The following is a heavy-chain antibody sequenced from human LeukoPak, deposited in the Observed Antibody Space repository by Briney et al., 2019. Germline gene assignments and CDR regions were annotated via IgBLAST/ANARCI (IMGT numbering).Heavy chain of an antibody. Sequence: PGGSLRLSCAASGFTFSSYAMSWVRQAPGKGLEWVSAISGSGGSTYYADSVKGRFTISRDNSKNTLYLQMNSLRAEDTAVYYCAKRQGYDYSKQFASYYFDYWGQGTLVTVSS. CDR2: ISGSGGST. V-gene: IGHV3-23*01. CDR1: GFTFSSYA. J-gene: IGHJ4*02. D-gene: IGHD4-11*01. CDR3: AKRQGYDYSKQFASYYFDY.